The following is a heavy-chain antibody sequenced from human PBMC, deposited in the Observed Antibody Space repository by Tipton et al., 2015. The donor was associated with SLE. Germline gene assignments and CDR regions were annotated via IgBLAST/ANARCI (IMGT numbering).Heavy chain of an antibody. J-gene: IGHJ6*02. CDR3: TRGPYCSVDSCYRGMDV. V-gene: IGHV4-61*02. CDR1: GASISSGSYY. CDR2: VYTRGST. D-gene: IGHD2-15*01. Sequence: TLSLTCTVSGASISSGSYYWSWIRQPAGKGLEWIGRVYTRGSTNYNPSLKSRVTISVDTSKNQFSLNLRSVTAADTAVYYCTRGPYCSVDSCYRGMDVWGQGTTVTVSS.